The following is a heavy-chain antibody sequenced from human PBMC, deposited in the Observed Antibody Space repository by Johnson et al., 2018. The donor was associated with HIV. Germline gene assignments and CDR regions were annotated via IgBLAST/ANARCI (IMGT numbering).Heavy chain of an antibody. J-gene: IGHJ3*02. D-gene: IGHD5-18*01. CDR2: ISSSGDII. Sequence: QVQLVESGGGLVKPGGSLRLSCAASGFTFSVYYMSWIRQAPGKGLEWLSFISSSGDIIRYADSVKGRFTISRDNAKNSLILQMNSLRDEDTAVYYCARRTVTALFDIWGQGTLVTVSS. CDR1: GFTFSVYY. CDR3: ARRTVTALFDI. V-gene: IGHV3-11*04.